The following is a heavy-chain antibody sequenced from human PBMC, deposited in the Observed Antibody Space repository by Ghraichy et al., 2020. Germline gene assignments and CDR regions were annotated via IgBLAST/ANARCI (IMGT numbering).Heavy chain of an antibody. CDR1: GGSISSYY. CDR2: IYSSGSP. V-gene: IGHV4-59*08. CDR3: ARQVGPKDAFDI. Sequence: SETLSLTCTVSGGSISSYYWIWIRQPPGKGLEWIGNIYSSGSPNYNPSLKSRVSISVHTSKNQFSLKLSSVTATDTAVYYCARQVGPKDAFDIWGQGTMVTVSS. D-gene: IGHD1-26*01. J-gene: IGHJ3*02.